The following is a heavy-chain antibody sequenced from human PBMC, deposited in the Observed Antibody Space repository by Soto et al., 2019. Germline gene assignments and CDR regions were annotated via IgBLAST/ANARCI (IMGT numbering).Heavy chain of an antibody. CDR2: INHRGDT. CDR1: GGSLSGYY. J-gene: IGHJ4*02. D-gene: IGHD1-26*01. V-gene: IGHV4-34*01. Sequence: QVQLQQWGAGLLKPSETLSLTCAVYGGSLSGYYWSWIRQPPGKALEWIGEINHRGDTNYNPSLKTRVTTSVDTSKNQLVLNLSSVTAADTAMYFCARHHVRGRTIAGAAEFWGQRTLVTVSS. CDR3: ARHHVRGRTIAGAAEF.